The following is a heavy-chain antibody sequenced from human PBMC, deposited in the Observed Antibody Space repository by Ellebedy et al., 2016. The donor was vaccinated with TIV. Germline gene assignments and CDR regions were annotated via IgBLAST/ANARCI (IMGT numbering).Heavy chain of an antibody. J-gene: IGHJ5*02. CDR2: IYYRGSI. Sequence: MPSETLSLTCTVSGGSISSYYWSWIRQPPGKGLEWVGYIYYRGSINYNSSLKSRVTISVDTSTNQFALKLRSVTAADTAVYYCARDVVAAANWFDPWGQGTLVTVSS. V-gene: IGHV4-59*01. CDR1: GGSISSYY. D-gene: IGHD2-15*01. CDR3: ARDVVAAANWFDP.